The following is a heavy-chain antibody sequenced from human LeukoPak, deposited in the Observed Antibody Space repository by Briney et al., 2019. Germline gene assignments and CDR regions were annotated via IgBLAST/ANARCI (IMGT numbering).Heavy chain of an antibody. V-gene: IGHV3-21*01. D-gene: IGHD6-6*01. CDR1: GFTFSSYS. J-gene: IGHJ5*02. Sequence: GGSLRFSCAASGFTFSSYSMNWVRQAPGKGLEWVSSISSSSSYIYYADSVKGRFTISRDNAKNSLYLQMNSLRAEDTAVYYCARGRQLAGPAPWGQGTLVTVSS. CDR2: ISSSSSYI. CDR3: ARGRQLAGPAP.